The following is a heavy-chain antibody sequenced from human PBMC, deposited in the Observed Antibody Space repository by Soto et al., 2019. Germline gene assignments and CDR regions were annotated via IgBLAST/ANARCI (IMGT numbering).Heavy chain of an antibody. D-gene: IGHD6-6*01. CDR2: ISSSSSYI. CDR3: ATGHGSSAPYYYGMDV. Sequence: EVQLVESGGGLVKPGGSLRLSCAASGFTFSSYSMNWVRQAPGKGLEWVSSISSSSSYIYYVDSVKGRFTISRDNAKNSLYLQMNSLRAEDTAVYYCATGHGSSAPYYYGMDVWGQGTTVTVSS. V-gene: IGHV3-21*01. J-gene: IGHJ6*02. CDR1: GFTFSSYS.